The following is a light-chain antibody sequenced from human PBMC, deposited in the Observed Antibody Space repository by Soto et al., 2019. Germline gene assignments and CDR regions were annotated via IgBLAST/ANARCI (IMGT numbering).Light chain of an antibody. CDR3: QQYGSSVQ. Sequence: EIVLTQSPDTLSLSPGERATLSCRASQSVTSKYLAWYQQKPGQAPRLLIHGASNMATGIPDRFSGSGSGTDFTLTISILEPEDFALYYCQQYGSSVQFGGGTKVEIK. CDR2: GAS. J-gene: IGKJ4*02. CDR1: QSVTSKY. V-gene: IGKV3-20*01.